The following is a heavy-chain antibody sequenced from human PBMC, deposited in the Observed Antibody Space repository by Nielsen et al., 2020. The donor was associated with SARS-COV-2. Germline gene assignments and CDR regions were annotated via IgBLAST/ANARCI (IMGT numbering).Heavy chain of an antibody. CDR3: ARGRPATARPDWEGWFDP. V-gene: IGHV5-51*01. J-gene: IGHJ5*02. CDR2: IYPGDSDT. Sequence: GESLKISCKGSGYSFTSYWIGWVRQMPGKGLEWMGIIYPGDSDTRYSPSFQGQVTISADKSISTAYLQWSSLKASDTAMYYCARGRPATARPDWEGWFDPWGQGTLVTVSS. D-gene: IGHD2-2*02. CDR1: GYSFTSYW.